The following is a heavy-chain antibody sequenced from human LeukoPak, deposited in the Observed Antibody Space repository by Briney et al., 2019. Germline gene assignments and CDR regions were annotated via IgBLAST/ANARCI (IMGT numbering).Heavy chain of an antibody. J-gene: IGHJ4*02. D-gene: IGHD3-3*01. Sequence: PSETLSLTCTASGYSISNGYYWGWIRQSPGKGLEWLGSIYHRGSAYYNPSLKSRVTISLDRSKKQFSLRLTSVTAADTAVYFCARGAEYYAFWRGYAGYSDYWGQGISVTVSS. CDR2: IYHRGSA. CDR1: GYSISNGYY. CDR3: ARGAEYYAFWRGYAGYSDY. V-gene: IGHV4-38-2*02.